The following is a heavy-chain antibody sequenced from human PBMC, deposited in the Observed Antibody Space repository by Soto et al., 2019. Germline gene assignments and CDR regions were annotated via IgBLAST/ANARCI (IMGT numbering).Heavy chain of an antibody. J-gene: IGHJ6*02. V-gene: IGHV4-59*01. CDR1: GGSISSYY. Sequence: SETLSLTCTVSGGSISSYYWSWIRQPPGKGLEWIGYIYYSGSTNYNPSLKSRVTISVDTSKNQFSLKLSSVTAADTAVYYCARGGGWLQPLYYYYGMDVWGQGTTVTVSS. D-gene: IGHD5-12*01. CDR3: ARGGGWLQPLYYYYGMDV. CDR2: IYYSGST.